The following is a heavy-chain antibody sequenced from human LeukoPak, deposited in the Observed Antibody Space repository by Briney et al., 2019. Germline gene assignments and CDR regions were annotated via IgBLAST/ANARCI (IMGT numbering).Heavy chain of an antibody. V-gene: IGHV4-34*01. CDR2: INHRGSS. CDR3: ARGKFCSDTGSCNIGLFDF. CDR1: GGSFSGYY. J-gene: IGHJ4*02. Sequence: SETLSLTCGVFGGSFSGYYWTWLRQPPGKGLEWIGQINHRGSSHYNPSLRSRVTISVDTSKTQFSLKLTSVTAADTAVYYCARGKFCSDTGSCNIGLFDFWGQGALVTVSS. D-gene: IGHD2-15*01.